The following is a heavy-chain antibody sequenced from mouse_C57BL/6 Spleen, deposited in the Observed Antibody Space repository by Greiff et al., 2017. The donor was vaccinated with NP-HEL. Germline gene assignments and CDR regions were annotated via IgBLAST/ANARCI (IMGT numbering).Heavy chain of an antibody. V-gene: IGHV5-17*01. CDR3: ARGGDRYYGAWFAY. D-gene: IGHD3-3*01. J-gene: IGHJ3*01. Sequence: EVQGVESGGGLVKPGGSLKLSCAASGFTFSDYGMHWVRQAPEKGLEWVAYICSGSSTIYYAATVKGRFTIPRYNAKNTLFLQKTRLRSEDTAMYYCARGGDRYYGAWFAYWGQGTLVTVSA. CDR1: GFTFSDYG. CDR2: ICSGSSTI.